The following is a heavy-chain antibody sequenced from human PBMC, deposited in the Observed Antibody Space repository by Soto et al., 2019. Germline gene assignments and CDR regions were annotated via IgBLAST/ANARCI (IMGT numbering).Heavy chain of an antibody. V-gene: IGHV1-18*01. CDR1: GYTFTSYG. D-gene: IGHD6-19*01. Sequence: ASVKVSCKASGYTFTSYGISWVRQAPGQGLEWMGWISAYNGNTNYAQKLQGRITMTTDTSTSSAYMGLRSLRSDETAVYYCARELLNSGWSYLDYWGQGTLVTVSS. CDR2: ISAYNGNT. J-gene: IGHJ4*02. CDR3: ARELLNSGWSYLDY.